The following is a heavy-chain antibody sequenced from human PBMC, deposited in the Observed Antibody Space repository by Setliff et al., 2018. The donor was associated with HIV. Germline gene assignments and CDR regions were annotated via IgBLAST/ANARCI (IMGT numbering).Heavy chain of an antibody. J-gene: IGHJ6*03. CDR1: NGSFSGYF. CDR2: LYYTGRA. D-gene: IGHD5-12*01. CDR3: ARDGYNYKKGTSYMDV. V-gene: IGHV4-59*01. Sequence: SETLSLTCAVYNGSFSGYFWSWIRQPPGKGLEWLGCLYYTGRANYNPSLKSRLTVSVDTSKNQFSLKLSSVTAADTAVYYCARDGYNYKKGTSYMDVWGKGTTVTVSS.